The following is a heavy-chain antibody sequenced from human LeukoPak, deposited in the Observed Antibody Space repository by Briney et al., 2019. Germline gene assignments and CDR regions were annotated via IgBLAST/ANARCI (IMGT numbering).Heavy chain of an antibody. J-gene: IGHJ6*02. CDR3: ARSKPEQVATNNLYYYYGMDV. D-gene: IGHD5-12*01. V-gene: IGHV4-59*08. Sequence: PSETLSLTCTVSGGSISSYYWSWIRQPPGKGLEWIGYIYYSGSTNYNPSLKSRVTISVDTSKNQFSLKLSSVTAADTAVYYCARSKPEQVATNNLYYYYGMDVWGQGTTVTVSS. CDR2: IYYSGST. CDR1: GGSISSYY.